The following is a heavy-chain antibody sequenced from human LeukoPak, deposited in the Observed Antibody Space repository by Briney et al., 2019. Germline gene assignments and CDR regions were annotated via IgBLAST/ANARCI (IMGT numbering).Heavy chain of an antibody. CDR1: GGSISSTSYY. CDR2: IYYSGST. Sequence: PSETLSLTCTVSGGSISSTSYYWGWIRQPPGKGLEWIGTIYYSGSTYYNPSLKSRVTISVDTSKNQFSLKLSSVTAADTAVYYCARGLWRTPGLWFDPWGQGTLVTVSS. J-gene: IGHJ5*02. D-gene: IGHD3-3*01. CDR3: ARGLWRTPGLWFDP. V-gene: IGHV4-39*07.